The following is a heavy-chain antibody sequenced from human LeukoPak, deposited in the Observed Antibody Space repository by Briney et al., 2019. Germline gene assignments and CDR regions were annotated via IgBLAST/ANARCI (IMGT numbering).Heavy chain of an antibody. V-gene: IGHV4-59*01. Sequence: SETLSLTCTVSGGSIRSYYWSWNRQPPGKGLQWIGYIYYSGNTSYNPSLKSRLTISIDTSKNQFSLKLSSVTAADTAVYYCARVYYSSSYDYWYFNLWGRGTLVTVSS. J-gene: IGHJ2*01. D-gene: IGHD6-13*01. CDR2: IYYSGNT. CDR1: GGSIRSYY. CDR3: ARVYYSSSYDYWYFNL.